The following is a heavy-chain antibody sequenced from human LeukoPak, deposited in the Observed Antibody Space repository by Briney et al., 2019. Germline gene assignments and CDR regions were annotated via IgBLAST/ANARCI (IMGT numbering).Heavy chain of an antibody. CDR2: IYTSGRT. D-gene: IGHD1-26*01. J-gene: IGHJ4*02. V-gene: IGHV4-4*09. CDR1: GGSISSYY. Sequence: PSETLSLTCTVSGGSISSYYWSWLRQPPGKGLEWIGYIYTSGRTNYNPSLKSRVTISVDTSKNQFSLKLSSVTAADTAVYYCARTPSGSYDYWGQGTLVTVSS. CDR3: ARTPSGSYDY.